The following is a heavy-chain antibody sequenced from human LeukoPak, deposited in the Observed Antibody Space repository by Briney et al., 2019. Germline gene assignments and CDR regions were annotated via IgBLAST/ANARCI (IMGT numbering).Heavy chain of an antibody. D-gene: IGHD6-6*01. CDR1: GFAFSTYT. CDR2: ISSTSIYI. Sequence: GGSLRLSCAASGFAFSTYTINWVRQAPGKGLEWVSSISSTSIYIYYTDSVKGRFTISRDNAKSSLFLQMNSLSVKDTALYYCVRSGSFSSSSGIFDFSGQGTLVTVSS. J-gene: IGHJ4*02. CDR3: VRSGSFSSSSGIFDF. V-gene: IGHV3-21*01.